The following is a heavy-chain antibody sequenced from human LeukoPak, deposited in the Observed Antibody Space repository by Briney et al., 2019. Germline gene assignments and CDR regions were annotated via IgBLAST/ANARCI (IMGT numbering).Heavy chain of an antibody. V-gene: IGHV3-21*01. D-gene: IGHD6-19*01. CDR1: AFTFSGYS. CDR2: ISSSGTYI. J-gene: IGHJ4*02. Sequence: GGSLRHSCAASAFTFSGYSMTWVRQAPGKGLEWVSSISSSGTYIYYADSVKGRFTISRDNAKNSLYLQMNSLRAEDTAVYYCARIAVADNLFDYWGQGTLVTVSS. CDR3: ARIAVADNLFDY.